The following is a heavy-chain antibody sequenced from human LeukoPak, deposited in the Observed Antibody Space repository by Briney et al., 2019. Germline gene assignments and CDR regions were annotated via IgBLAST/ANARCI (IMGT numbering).Heavy chain of an antibody. Sequence: GGSLRLSCAASGFTFRTYGMHWVRQAPGKGLEWVANIKQDGSEKYYVDSVKGRFTISRDNAKNSLYPQMNSLRAEDTAVYYCARDRESSSLDYWGQGTLVTVSS. J-gene: IGHJ4*02. CDR2: IKQDGSEK. CDR3: ARDRESSSLDY. V-gene: IGHV3-7*01. CDR1: GFTFRTYG. D-gene: IGHD6-13*01.